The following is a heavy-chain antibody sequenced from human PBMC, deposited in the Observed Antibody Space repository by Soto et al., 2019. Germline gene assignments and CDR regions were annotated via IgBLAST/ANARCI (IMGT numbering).Heavy chain of an antibody. D-gene: IGHD1-1*01. Sequence: SETLSLTCTVSGGSISSYYWSWIRQPPGKGLEWIGYIYYSGSTNYNPSLKSRVTISVDTSKNQFSLKLSSVTAADTAVYYCARGDRVWNDANYYYGMDVWGQGTTVTVSS. CDR1: GGSISSYY. CDR2: IYYSGST. CDR3: ARGDRVWNDANYYYGMDV. J-gene: IGHJ6*02. V-gene: IGHV4-59*01.